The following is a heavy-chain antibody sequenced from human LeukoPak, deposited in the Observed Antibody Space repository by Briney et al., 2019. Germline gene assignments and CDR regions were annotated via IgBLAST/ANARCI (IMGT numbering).Heavy chain of an antibody. J-gene: IGHJ5*02. CDR2: IKEDGSEK. D-gene: IGHD3-22*01. CDR1: GFTFSTYW. V-gene: IGHV3-7*02. CDR3: ARTYYYDSSGYREDWFDP. Sequence: GGSLRLSCAASGFTFSTYWMTWVRQAPGKGLEWVASIKEDGSEKYYVDSVKGRFTISRDNAKKSLYLQMNSLRAEDTAVYYCARTYYYDSSGYREDWFDPWGQGTLVTVSS.